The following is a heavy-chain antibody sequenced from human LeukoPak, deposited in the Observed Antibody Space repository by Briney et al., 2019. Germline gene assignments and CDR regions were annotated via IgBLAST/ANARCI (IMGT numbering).Heavy chain of an antibody. CDR3: TKAGVVGAKAGFDN. V-gene: IGHV3-21*01. J-gene: IGHJ4*02. CDR1: GFTFTIYD. CDR2: ISSSSSYI. D-gene: IGHD1-26*01. Sequence: PGGTLRLSCAASGFTFTIYDMSWVRQAPGKGLEWVSSISSSSSYIYYADSVKGRFTISRDNAKNSLDLQMNNLRDEDTAIYYCTKAGVVGAKAGFDNWGQGTLVTVSS.